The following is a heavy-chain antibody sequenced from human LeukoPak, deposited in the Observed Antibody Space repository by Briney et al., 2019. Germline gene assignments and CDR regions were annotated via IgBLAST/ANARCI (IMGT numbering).Heavy chain of an antibody. V-gene: IGHV3-21*01. CDR3: ARDTALYYDFWSGYYTGNFDY. J-gene: IGHJ4*02. CDR1: GFTFSSYS. CDR2: ISSSSSYI. Sequence: PGGSLRLSCAASGFTFSSYSMNWVRQAPGKGLEWVSSISSSSSYIYYADSVKGRFTISRDNAKNSLYLQMNSLRAEDTAVYYCARDTALYYDFWSGYYTGNFDYWGQGTLVTVS. D-gene: IGHD3-3*01.